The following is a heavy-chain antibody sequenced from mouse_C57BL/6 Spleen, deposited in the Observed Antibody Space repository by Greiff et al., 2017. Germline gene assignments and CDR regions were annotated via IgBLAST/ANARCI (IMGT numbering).Heavy chain of an antibody. Sequence: VQLQQSGPELVKPGDSVKISCKASGYSFTGYFMNWVMQSHGKSLEWIGRINPYNGDTFYNQKFKGKATLTVDKSYSTAHMELRSLTSADSAVYYCARSDDYDVYYAMDYWGQGTSVTVSS. CDR1: GYSFTGYF. V-gene: IGHV1-20*01. D-gene: IGHD2-4*01. CDR2: INPYNGDT. J-gene: IGHJ4*01. CDR3: ARSDDYDVYYAMDY.